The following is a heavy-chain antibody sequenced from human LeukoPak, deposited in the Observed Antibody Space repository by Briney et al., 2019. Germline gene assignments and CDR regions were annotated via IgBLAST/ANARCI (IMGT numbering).Heavy chain of an antibody. CDR3: ARQRSGWYMYWYFDL. CDR1: GFTFSNAW. D-gene: IGHD6-19*01. CDR2: ISSSGSTI. J-gene: IGHJ2*01. Sequence: GGSLRLSCAASGFTFSNAWMNWVRQAPGKGLEWVSYISSSGSTIYYADSVKGRFTISRDNAKNSLYLQMNSLRAEDTAVYYCARQRSGWYMYWYFDLWGRGTLVTVSS. V-gene: IGHV3-48*04.